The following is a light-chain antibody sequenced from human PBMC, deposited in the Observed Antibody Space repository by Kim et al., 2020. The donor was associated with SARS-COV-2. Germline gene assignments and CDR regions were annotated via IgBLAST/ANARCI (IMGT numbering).Light chain of an antibody. V-gene: IGLV3-1*01. Sequence: PGQQASITCSGDKLGDKYACWYQQKPGQSPVLVIYQDSKRPSGIPERFSGSNSGNTATLTISGTQAMDEADYYCQAWDSSTAFYVFGTGTKVTVL. CDR3: QAWDSSTAFYV. CDR2: QDS. CDR1: KLGDKY. J-gene: IGLJ1*01.